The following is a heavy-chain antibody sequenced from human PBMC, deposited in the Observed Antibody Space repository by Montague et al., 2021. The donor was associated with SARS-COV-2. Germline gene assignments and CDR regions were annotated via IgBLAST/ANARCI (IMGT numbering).Heavy chain of an antibody. CDR1: GGSFSGYY. CDR2: INHSGST. V-gene: IGHV4-34*01. D-gene: IGHD6-13*01. CDR3: ARGRSYSSWYGVNWFDP. Sequence: SETLSLTCAVYGGSFSGYYWSWIRQPPGKGLEWIGEINHSGSTNYNPSLKSRVTISVDTSKNQFSLKLSSVTAADTAVYHCARGRSYSSWYGVNWFDPWGQGTLVTVSS. J-gene: IGHJ5*02.